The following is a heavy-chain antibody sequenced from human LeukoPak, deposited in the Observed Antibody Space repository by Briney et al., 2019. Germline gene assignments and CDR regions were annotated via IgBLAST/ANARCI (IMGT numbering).Heavy chain of an antibody. CDR2: ISSISSGTI. Sequence: GGSLRLSCAASGFTLSSYSMNWVRQAPGKGREWVSYISSISSGTIFYADSVKGRFTISRDNAKNSLHLQMNSLRDEDTAVYYCARSTVTPGYWGQGTLVTVSS. CDR1: GFTLSSYS. V-gene: IGHV3-48*02. D-gene: IGHD4-17*01. CDR3: ARSTVTPGY. J-gene: IGHJ4*02.